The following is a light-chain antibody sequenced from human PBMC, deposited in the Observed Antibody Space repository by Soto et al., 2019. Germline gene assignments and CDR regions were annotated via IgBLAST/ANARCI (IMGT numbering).Light chain of an antibody. V-gene: IGKV3-15*01. CDR3: QQYYDWPWYT. J-gene: IGKJ2*01. Sequence: EIVMTQSPATLSVSPGERATLSCRASQSVSNNLAWYQQKPGQAPRLLIYGASTRATGIPARFSCSESGTDFTLTISSLQSEDFAVYYCQQYYDWPWYTFGQGSKLEIK. CDR2: GAS. CDR1: QSVSNN.